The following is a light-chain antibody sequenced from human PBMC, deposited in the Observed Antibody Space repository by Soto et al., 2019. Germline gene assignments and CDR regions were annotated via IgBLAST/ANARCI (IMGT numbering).Light chain of an antibody. V-gene: IGKV3-20*01. CDR2: GAS. CDR1: QSVRSSY. CDR3: QQYGSSSWT. Sequence: EIVLTQSPGTLSLPPGERATLSCRASQSVRSSYLAWYQQKFGQAPRLLIYGASSRATGIPDRFSGSGSGTDFTLTISRLEPEDFAVYYCQQYGSSSWTVGQGTKVDIK. J-gene: IGKJ1*01.